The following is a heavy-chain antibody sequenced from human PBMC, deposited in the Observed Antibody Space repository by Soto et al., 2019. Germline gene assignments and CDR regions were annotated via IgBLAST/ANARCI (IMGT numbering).Heavy chain of an antibody. CDR2: INWNGGST. V-gene: IGHV3-20*01. D-gene: IGHD4-17*01. CDR1: GFTFDDYG. J-gene: IGHJ4*02. CDR3: ARASTSDYGGNQPSDY. Sequence: GGSLRLSCAASGFTFDDYGMSWVRQAPGKGLEWVSGINWNGGSTGYADSVKGRFTISRDNAKNSLYLQMNSLRAEDTALYHCARASTSDYGGNQPSDYWGQGTLVTVSS.